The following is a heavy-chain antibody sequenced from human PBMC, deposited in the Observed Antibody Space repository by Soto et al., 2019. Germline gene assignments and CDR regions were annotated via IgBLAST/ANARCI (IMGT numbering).Heavy chain of an antibody. V-gene: IGHV4-30-4*01. D-gene: IGHD2-2*01. Sequence: PSETLSLTCTVSGGSISSGGSYWVWIRQPPGKGLEWIGYIYYSGNTYFNPSLKSRVTLSVDTSKNQFSLNLSSVTAADTAVYYCVRYCSTTKCPFDYWGQGTLVTVSS. CDR3: VRYCSTTKCPFDY. J-gene: IGHJ4*02. CDR2: IYYSGNT. CDR1: GGSISSGGSY.